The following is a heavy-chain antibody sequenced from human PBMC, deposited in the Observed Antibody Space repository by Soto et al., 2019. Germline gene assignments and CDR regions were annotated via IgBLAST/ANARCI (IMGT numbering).Heavy chain of an antibody. CDR1: GGSISSGGYY. CDR3: ARDRVVTAIRYFDY. J-gene: IGHJ4*02. CDR2: IYYSGST. Sequence: SETLSLTCTVSGGSISSGGYYWSWIRQHPGKGLEWIGYIYYSGSTYYNPSLKSRVTISVDTSKNQFSLKLSSVTAADTAVYHCARDRVVTAIRYFDYWGQGTLVTVSS. D-gene: IGHD2-21*02. V-gene: IGHV4-31*03.